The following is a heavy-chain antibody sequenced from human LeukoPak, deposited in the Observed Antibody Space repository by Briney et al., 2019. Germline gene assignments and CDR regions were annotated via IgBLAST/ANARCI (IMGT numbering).Heavy chain of an antibody. CDR2: IYSGGST. CDR3: AKDGDSRQFDY. V-gene: IGHV3-53*05. CDR1: GFTFSSNY. D-gene: IGHD3-22*01. J-gene: IGHJ4*02. Sequence: PGGSLRLSCAASGFTFSSNYMSWVRQAPGKGLEWVSVIYSGGSTYYADSVKGRFTISRDNSKNTLYLQMNSLRAEDTALYYCAKDGDSRQFDYWGQGTLVTVSS.